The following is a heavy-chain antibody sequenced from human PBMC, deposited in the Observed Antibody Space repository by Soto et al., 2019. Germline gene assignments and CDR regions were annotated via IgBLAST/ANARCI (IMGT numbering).Heavy chain of an antibody. CDR2: IYWDNSK. CDR3: AHAYGGRSLY. CDR1: GFSLTTDGVG. V-gene: IGHV2-5*05. D-gene: IGHD3-10*01. J-gene: IGHJ4*02. Sequence: QITLKESGPTLVKPTQTLPLTCTFSGFSLTTDGVGVGWIRQPPGEALEWFAVIYWDNSKTYGPSLESRLTIPMDTSKNQVAPTKTSMDSLDTATYYCAHAYGGRSLYWGQGTLVTVSS.